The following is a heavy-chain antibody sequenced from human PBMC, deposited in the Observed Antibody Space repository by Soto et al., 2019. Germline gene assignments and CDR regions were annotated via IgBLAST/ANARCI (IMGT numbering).Heavy chain of an antibody. Sequence: GGSLRLSCAAYGFTFSSYTMHWVRQAPGKGLEWVTLISDDGSNKYYADSVKGRFTISRDNSKNTLYLQMNSLRAEDTSVYYCARVNYGDYIFDYWGQGTLVTVSS. D-gene: IGHD4-17*01. CDR2: ISDDGSNK. V-gene: IGHV3-30-3*01. J-gene: IGHJ4*02. CDR3: ARVNYGDYIFDY. CDR1: GFTFSSYT.